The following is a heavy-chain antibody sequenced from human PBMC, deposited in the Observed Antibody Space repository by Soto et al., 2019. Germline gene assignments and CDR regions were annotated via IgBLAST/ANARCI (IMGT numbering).Heavy chain of an antibody. Sequence: QLQLQESGSGLVKPSQTLSLTCAVSGGSISSGGYYWSWIRQPPGKGLEWIGYIYHSGSTYYNTSLKSRVTISVDRSKNQFSLKLSSVTAADTAVYYCARFQLRLKWFDPWGQGTLVTVSS. CDR2: IYHSGST. CDR3: ARFQLRLKWFDP. V-gene: IGHV4-30-2*01. D-gene: IGHD1-7*01. CDR1: GGSISSGGYY. J-gene: IGHJ5*02.